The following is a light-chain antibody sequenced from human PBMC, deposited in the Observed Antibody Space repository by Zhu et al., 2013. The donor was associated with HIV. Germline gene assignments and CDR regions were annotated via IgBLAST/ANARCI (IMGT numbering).Light chain of an antibody. CDR2: RAS. V-gene: IGKV1-5*03. CDR1: QSISNF. CDR3: QQYNSLWT. Sequence: DIQMTQSPSTLSTSVGDRVTITCRANQSISNFLAWYQQKPGKAPKLLIYRASGLQSGVPSRFSGSGSGTDFTLTIRSLQPDDFAIYYCQQYNSLWTFGQGTKVE. J-gene: IGKJ1*01.